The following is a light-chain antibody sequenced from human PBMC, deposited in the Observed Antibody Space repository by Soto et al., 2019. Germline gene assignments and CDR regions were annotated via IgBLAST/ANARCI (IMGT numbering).Light chain of an antibody. V-gene: IGLV1-40*01. CDR3: QSYDSSLSGSILYV. CDR2: GNS. J-gene: IGLJ1*01. Sequence: QSVLTQPPSVSGAPGQRVTISCTGSSSNIGAGYDVHWYQQLPGTAPKLLIYGNSNRPSGVPDRFSGSKSGTSASLAITGLQAEDEADYYCQSYDSSLSGSILYVFGTGTKVTVL. CDR1: SSNIGAGYD.